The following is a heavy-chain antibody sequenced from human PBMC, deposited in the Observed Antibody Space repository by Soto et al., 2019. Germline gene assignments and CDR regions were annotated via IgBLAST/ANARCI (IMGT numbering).Heavy chain of an antibody. CDR1: GDSISHYL. CDR3: AFYSGNGTEGYFQH. V-gene: IGHV4-59*01. Sequence: PSETLSLTCSVSGDSISHYLWTWIRQPPGKGLEWIGHNSYTGGANYNPSLRSRIAMWIDTSRNQFSLTLNSVTAADAAVYYCAFYSGNGTEGYFQHWGQGTLVTVSS. J-gene: IGHJ1*01. CDR2: NSYTGGA. D-gene: IGHD1-26*01.